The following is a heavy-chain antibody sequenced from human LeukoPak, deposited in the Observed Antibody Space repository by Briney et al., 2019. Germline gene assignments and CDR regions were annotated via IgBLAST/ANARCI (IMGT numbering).Heavy chain of an antibody. CDR2: IYWNDDE. V-gene: IGHV2-5*01. CDR1: GFSLRTSGVG. CDR3: AHRGEGSKPLY. D-gene: IGHD2-21*01. J-gene: IGHJ4*02. Sequence: SGPTLVKPTQTLTLTCTFSGFSLRTSGVGVGWIRQPPGKALEWLALIYWNDDERYSPSLKSRLTITKDTSKNQVVLTMTNMDPVDTATYYCAHRGEGSKPLYWGQGTLVTVSS.